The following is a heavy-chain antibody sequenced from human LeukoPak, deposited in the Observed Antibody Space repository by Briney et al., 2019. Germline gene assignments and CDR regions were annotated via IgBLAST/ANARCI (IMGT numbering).Heavy chain of an antibody. CDR2: ISSTGGTT. CDR3: AKGGVAAAGTLGYYYYYMDV. J-gene: IGHJ6*03. Sequence: GGSLRLSCAASGITFSSYGMSWVRQAPGKGLEWVSSISSTGGTTYYADSVKGRFTISRDNSKNTLYLQMNSLRAEDTAVYYCAKGGVAAAGTLGYYYYYMDVWGKGTTVTISS. CDR1: GITFSSYG. D-gene: IGHD6-13*01. V-gene: IGHV3-23*01.